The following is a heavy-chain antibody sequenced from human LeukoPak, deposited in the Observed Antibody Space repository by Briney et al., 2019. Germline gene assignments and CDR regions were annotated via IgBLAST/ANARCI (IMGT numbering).Heavy chain of an antibody. Sequence: RGSLRLSCAASGFTFSSYAITWVRQAPGKGLEWVSSISSSSSYIYYADSVKGRFTISRDNAKNSLYLQMNSLRAEDTAVYYCARDSGGGYYGYWGQGTLVTVSS. CDR2: ISSSSSYI. CDR1: GFTFSSYA. CDR3: ARDSGGGYYGY. V-gene: IGHV3-21*01. J-gene: IGHJ4*02. D-gene: IGHD3-22*01.